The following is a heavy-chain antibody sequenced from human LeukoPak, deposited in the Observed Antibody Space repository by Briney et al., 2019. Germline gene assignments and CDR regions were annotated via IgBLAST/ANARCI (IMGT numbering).Heavy chain of an antibody. CDR3: ARDTRPGLPAGYFDY. J-gene: IGHJ4*02. V-gene: IGHV1-2*06. D-gene: IGHD1-14*01. CDR1: GYTFTGYY. CDR2: INPNSGGT. Sequence: ASVKVSCKASGYTFTGYYMHWVRQAPGQGLEWMGRINPNSGGTNYAQKFQGRVTMTRDTSNSTAYMELSRLRSDDTAVYYCARDTRPGLPAGYFDYWGQGTLVTVSS.